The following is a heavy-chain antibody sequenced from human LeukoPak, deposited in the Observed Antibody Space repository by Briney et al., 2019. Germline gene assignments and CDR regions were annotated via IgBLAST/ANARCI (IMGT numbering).Heavy chain of an antibody. CDR2: INPNSGGT. V-gene: IGHV1-2*02. CDR1: GYTFTGYY. J-gene: IGHJ4*02. D-gene: IGHD3-10*01. Sequence: ASLKVSCKASGYTFTGYYMHWVRQAPGQGLEWMGWINPNSGGTNYAQKFQGRVTMTKDTSISTAYMELSRLRSDDTAVYYCASWDSGSYYRGYFDYWGQGTLVTVSS. CDR3: ASWDSGSYYRGYFDY.